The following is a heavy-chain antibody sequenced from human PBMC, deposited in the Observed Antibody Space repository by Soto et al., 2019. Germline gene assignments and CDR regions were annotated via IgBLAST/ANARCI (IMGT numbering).Heavy chain of an antibody. CDR1: GYTFTSYG. CDR3: ARSEQYSAHNWFDP. CDR2: ISAYNGNT. D-gene: IGHD4-4*01. V-gene: IGHV1-18*01. Sequence: ASVKVACKAPGYTFTSYGISWVRQAPGQGLEWMGWISAYNGNTNYAQKLQGRVTMTTDTSTSTAYMELRSLRSDDTAVYYCARSEQYSAHNWFDPWGQGTLVTVSS. J-gene: IGHJ5*02.